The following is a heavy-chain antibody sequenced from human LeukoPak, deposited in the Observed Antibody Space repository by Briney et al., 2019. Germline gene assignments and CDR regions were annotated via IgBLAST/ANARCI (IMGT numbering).Heavy chain of an antibody. D-gene: IGHD2-2*01. CDR1: GFTFSNAW. CDR3: TTSLDSVYQLLQFLIDY. CDR2: IKSKTDGGTT. J-gene: IGHJ4*02. Sequence: PGGSLRLSCAASGFTFSNAWMSWVRQAPGKGLEWVGRIKSKTDGGTTDYAAPVKGRFTISRDDSKNTLYLQMNSLKTEDTAVYYCTTSLDSVYQLLQFLIDYWGQGTLVTVSS. V-gene: IGHV3-15*01.